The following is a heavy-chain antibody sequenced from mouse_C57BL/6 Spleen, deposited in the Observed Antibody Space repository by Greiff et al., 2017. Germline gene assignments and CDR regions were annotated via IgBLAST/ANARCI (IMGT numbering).Heavy chain of an antibody. D-gene: IGHD2-4*01. CDR1: GYTFTSYW. Sequence: QVQLQQSGAELVKPGASVKMSCKASGYTFTSYWITWVKQRPGQGLEWIGDIYPGSGSTNYNEKFKSKATLTVDTSPSTAYMQLSSLTSEDSAVYYCARAYDYEGFDVWGTGTTVTVSS. CDR2: IYPGSGST. CDR3: ARAYDYEGFDV. V-gene: IGHV1-55*01. J-gene: IGHJ1*03.